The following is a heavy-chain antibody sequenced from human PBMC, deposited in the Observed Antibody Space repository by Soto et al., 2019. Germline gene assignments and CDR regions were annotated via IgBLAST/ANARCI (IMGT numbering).Heavy chain of an antibody. V-gene: IGHV5-51*07. CDR1: GYSFTSYW. CDR2: IYPGDSDT. D-gene: IGHD6-13*01. J-gene: IGHJ4*02. CDR3: ARAARTGGYSSSWDVYLRSGISGWLDY. Sequence: GESLKISCKGSGYSFTSYWIGWVHQIPWKGLEWMGIIYPGDSDTRYSPSFQGQVTISADKSISTAYLQWSSLKASDTAMYYCARAARTGGYSSSWDVYLRSGISGWLDYWGQGTLVTVSS.